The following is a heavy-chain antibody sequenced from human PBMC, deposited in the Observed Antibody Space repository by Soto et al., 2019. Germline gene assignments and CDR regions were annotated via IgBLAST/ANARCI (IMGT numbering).Heavy chain of an antibody. CDR2: INHSGST. CDR1: GGSFSGYY. J-gene: IGHJ5*02. CDR3: ARGRIVVVPAARHNWFDP. D-gene: IGHD2-2*01. Sequence: QVQLQQWGAGLLKPSETLSLTCAVNGGSFSGYYWSWIRQPPGNGLEWIGEINHSGSTNYNPSLTSRVTISVDTSKNQFSLKLSSVTAADTAVYYCARGRIVVVPAARHNWFDPWGQGTLVTVSS. V-gene: IGHV4-34*01.